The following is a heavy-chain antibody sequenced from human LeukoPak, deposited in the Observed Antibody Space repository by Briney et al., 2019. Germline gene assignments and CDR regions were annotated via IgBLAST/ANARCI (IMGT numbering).Heavy chain of an antibody. V-gene: IGHV3-23*01. CDR2: ISGSGGST. CDR1: GFTFSSYA. J-gene: IGHJ4*02. Sequence: SGGSLRLSCAASGFTFSSYAMSWVRQAPGKGLEWVSAISGSGGSTYYADSVKGRFTISRDNSKNTLYLQMSSLRAEDTAVYYCAKDFPLYYYDSSGYYPDDYWGQGTLVTVSS. CDR3: AKDFPLYYYDSSGYYPDDY. D-gene: IGHD3-22*01.